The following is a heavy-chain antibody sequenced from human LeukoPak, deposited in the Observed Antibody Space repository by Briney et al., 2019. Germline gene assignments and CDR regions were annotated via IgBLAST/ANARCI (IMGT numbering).Heavy chain of an antibody. CDR3: ARDPIASAASGGDS. V-gene: IGHV3-21*01. CDR1: GFTFSNYG. Sequence: GGSLRLSCAASGFTFSNYGMNWVRQAPGKGLEWVSSITSRSSYTYYADSMKGRFTISRDNAKNSLYLQMNSLRAEDTAIYYCARDPIASAASGGDSWGQGTLVTVSS. D-gene: IGHD6-13*01. J-gene: IGHJ4*02. CDR2: ITSRSSYT.